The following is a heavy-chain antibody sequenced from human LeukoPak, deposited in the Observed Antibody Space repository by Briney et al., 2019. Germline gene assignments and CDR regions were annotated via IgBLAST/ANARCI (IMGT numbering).Heavy chain of an antibody. J-gene: IGHJ4*02. CDR1: GYTFTSYG. CDR2: INPNSGGT. Sequence: ASVKVSCKASGYTFTSYGISWVRQAPGQGLEWMGWINPNSGGTNYAQKLQGRVTMTRDTSISTAYMELSRLRSDDTAVYYCARDRTKYCSSTSCPLDYWGQGSLVTVSS. CDR3: ARDRTKYCSSTSCPLDY. D-gene: IGHD2-2*01. V-gene: IGHV1-2*02.